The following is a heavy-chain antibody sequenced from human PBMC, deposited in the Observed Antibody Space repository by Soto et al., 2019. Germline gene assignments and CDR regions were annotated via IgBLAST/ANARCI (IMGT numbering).Heavy chain of an antibody. D-gene: IGHD2-15*01. CDR2: IHPVDSDT. CDR3: LRYGGKILDC. J-gene: IGHJ4*02. CDR1: GYRFTSFW. V-gene: IGHV5-51*01. Sequence: PGASLKISCKGFGYRFTSFWIGRVRQMPGKGLEWLGIIHPVDSDTTYNQPFQGQVTISDENRISTAYLPWSRLKASATAMYFFLRYGGKILDCGGQGTRFTVS.